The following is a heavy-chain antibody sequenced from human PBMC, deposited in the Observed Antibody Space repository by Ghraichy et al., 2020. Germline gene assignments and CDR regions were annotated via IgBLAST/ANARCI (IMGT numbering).Heavy chain of an antibody. CDR2: IKSKTDGGTT. CDR3: TTYYGSGSYLKTGGGYFDY. Sequence: SCAASGFTFSNAWMSWVRQAPGKGLEWVGRIKSKTDGGTTDYAAPVKGRFTISRDDSKNTLYLQMNSLKTEDTAVYYCTTYYGSGSYLKTGGGYFDYWGQGTLVTVSS. J-gene: IGHJ4*02. CDR1: GFTFSNAW. V-gene: IGHV3-15*01. D-gene: IGHD3-10*01.